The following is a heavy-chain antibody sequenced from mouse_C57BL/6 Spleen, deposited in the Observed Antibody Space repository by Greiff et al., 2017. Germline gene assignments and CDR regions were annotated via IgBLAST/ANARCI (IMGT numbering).Heavy chain of an antibody. CDR3: ARCLDDYGFDY. CDR2: IYPGSGNT. V-gene: IGHV1-76*01. Sequence: VQLQQSGAELVRPGASVKLSCKASGYTFTDYYINWVKQRPGQGLEWIARIYPGSGNTYYNEKFKGKATLTAEKSSSTAYMQLSSLTSEDSAVYFCARCLDDYGFDYWGQGTTLTVSS. D-gene: IGHD2-4*01. J-gene: IGHJ2*01. CDR1: GYTFTDYY.